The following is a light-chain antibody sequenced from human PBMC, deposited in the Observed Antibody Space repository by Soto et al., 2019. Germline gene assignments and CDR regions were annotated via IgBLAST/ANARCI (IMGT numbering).Light chain of an antibody. Sequence: EKVMTQSPATLSVSPGERATLSCRASQNVNSNLVWYQQKPGQAPRLLIYGASTRATGIPGRFSGSASGTEFTLTISSLQSEDFAVYYCQQCDDWPLTFGGGTKVEIK. CDR2: GAS. J-gene: IGKJ4*01. CDR3: QQCDDWPLT. CDR1: QNVNSN. V-gene: IGKV3-15*01.